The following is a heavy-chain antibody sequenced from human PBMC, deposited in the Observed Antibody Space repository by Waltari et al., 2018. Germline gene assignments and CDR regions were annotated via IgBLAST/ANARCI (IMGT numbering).Heavy chain of an antibody. CDR1: GYSFTSYW. CDR3: ARHGLRDCTNGVCSFQGMDV. D-gene: IGHD2-8*01. CDR2: SYPGDSDT. Sequence: AELKKPGESLKISCKGSGYSFTSYWIGWVRQMPGKGLEWMGISYPGDSDTRYIPSLQGQVTISAEKSISNAYLKWSSMKASDTAMYYCARHGLRDCTNGVCSFQGMDVWGQGTTVTVSS. V-gene: IGHV5-51*01. J-gene: IGHJ6*02.